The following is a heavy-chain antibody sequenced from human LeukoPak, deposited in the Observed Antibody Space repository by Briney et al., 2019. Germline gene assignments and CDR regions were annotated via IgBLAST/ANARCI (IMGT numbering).Heavy chain of an antibody. D-gene: IGHD2-15*01. Sequence: GGSLRLSCVAPGFTIDSFYMSWVRQAPGKGLEWVANIDEAGKDRYYADSVKGRFTISRDNTKNSVFLDMTFLRVEDTATYFCARASPGVVFNYFDYWGQGALAPVSS. V-gene: IGHV3-7*01. CDR3: ARASPGVVFNYFDY. J-gene: IGHJ4*01. CDR1: GFTIDSFY. CDR2: IDEAGKDR.